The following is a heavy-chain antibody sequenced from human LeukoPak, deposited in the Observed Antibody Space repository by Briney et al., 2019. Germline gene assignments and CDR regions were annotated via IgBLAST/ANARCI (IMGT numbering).Heavy chain of an antibody. CDR2: IIPILGIA. CDR3: ARGRPYYGSGSYYPGWWFDP. CDR1: GGTFSSYA. V-gene: IGHV1-69*04. D-gene: IGHD3-10*01. Sequence: SVKVSCKASGGTFSSYAISWVRQAPGQGLEWMGRIIPILGIANYAQKFQGRVTITADKSTSTAYMELSSLRSEDTAVYYCARGRPYYGSGSYYPGWWFDPWGQGTLVTVSS. J-gene: IGHJ5*02.